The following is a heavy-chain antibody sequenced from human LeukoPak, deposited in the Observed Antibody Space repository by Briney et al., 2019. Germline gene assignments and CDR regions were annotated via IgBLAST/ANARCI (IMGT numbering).Heavy chain of an antibody. Sequence: SETLSLTCTVSGGSISSGDYYWSWIRQPPGKGLEWIGYIYYSGSTYYNPSLKSRVTISVDTSKNQFSLKLSSVTAADTAVYFCARGKGSGWYLGYWGQGTLVTVSS. J-gene: IGHJ4*02. D-gene: IGHD6-19*01. CDR2: IYYSGST. CDR1: GGSISSGDYY. V-gene: IGHV4-30-4*01. CDR3: ARGKGSGWYLGY.